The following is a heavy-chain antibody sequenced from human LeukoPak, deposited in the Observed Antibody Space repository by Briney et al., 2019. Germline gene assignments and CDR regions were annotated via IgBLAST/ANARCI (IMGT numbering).Heavy chain of an antibody. D-gene: IGHD3-3*01. V-gene: IGHV3-48*01. CDR2: ISSSSSTI. J-gene: IGHJ4*02. CDR1: GFTFSSYS. Sequence: GGSLRLSCAASGFTFSSYSMNWVRQAPGKGLEWVSYISSSSSTIYYADSVKGRFTISRDNAKNSLYLQMNSLRAEDTAVYYCARDRRFLEVGGTDYWGQGTLVTVSS. CDR3: ARDRRFLEVGGTDY.